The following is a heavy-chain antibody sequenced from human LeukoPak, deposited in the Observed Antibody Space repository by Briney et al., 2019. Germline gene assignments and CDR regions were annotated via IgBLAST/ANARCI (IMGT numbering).Heavy chain of an antibody. CDR2: INQDGSEK. Sequence: GGSLRLSCAASEFTFSGYWMNWVRQAPGKGPEWVANINQDGSEKHYVDSVKGRFTISRDNAKNSLFLQMNSLRVEDTAVYYCAKDPYDPLWFGELLSPYYYYYGMDVWGQGTTVTVSS. CDR3: AKDPYDPLWFGELLSPYYYYYGMDV. CDR1: EFTFSGYW. D-gene: IGHD3-10*01. J-gene: IGHJ6*02. V-gene: IGHV3-7*01.